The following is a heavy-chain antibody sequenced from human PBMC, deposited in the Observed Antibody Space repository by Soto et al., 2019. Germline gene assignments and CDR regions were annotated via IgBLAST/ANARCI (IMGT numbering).Heavy chain of an antibody. CDR2: ISSSSSYI. J-gene: IGHJ3*02. D-gene: IGHD3-22*01. CDR3: AREVTVDYYDSSGYYPAHGAFDI. Sequence: GESLKISCAASGFTFSSYSMNWVRQAPGKGLEWVSSISSSSSYIYYADSVKGRFTISRDNAKNSLYLQMNSLRAEDTAVYYCAREVTVDYYDSSGYYPAHGAFDIWGQGTMVTVSS. V-gene: IGHV3-21*01. CDR1: GFTFSSYS.